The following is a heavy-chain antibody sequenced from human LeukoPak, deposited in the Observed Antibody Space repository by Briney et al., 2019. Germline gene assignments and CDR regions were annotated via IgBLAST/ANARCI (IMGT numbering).Heavy chain of an antibody. V-gene: IGHV3-20*04. J-gene: IGHJ4*02. CDR3: AKESRDGYLGY. D-gene: IGHD5-24*01. Sequence: RPGGPLRLSCAASGFTFDDYGMSWVRQAPGKGLEWVSGINWNSGSIGYADSVKGRFTISRDNAKNSLYLQMNSLRAEDMALYYCAKESRDGYLGYWGQGTLVTVSS. CDR2: INWNSGSI. CDR1: GFTFDDYG.